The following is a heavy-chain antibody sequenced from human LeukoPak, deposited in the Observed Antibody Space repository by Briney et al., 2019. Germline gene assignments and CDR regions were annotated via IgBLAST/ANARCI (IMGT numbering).Heavy chain of an antibody. CDR3: AKDRGYSSSWYY. CDR2: IRYDGSNK. Sequence: SGGSLRLSCAAFGFTFSSYGMHWVRQAPGKGLEWVAFIRYDGSNKYYADSVKGRFTISRDNSKNTLYLQMNSLRAEDTAVYYCAKDRGYSSSWYYWGQGTLVTVSS. J-gene: IGHJ4*02. CDR1: GFTFSSYG. V-gene: IGHV3-30*02. D-gene: IGHD6-13*01.